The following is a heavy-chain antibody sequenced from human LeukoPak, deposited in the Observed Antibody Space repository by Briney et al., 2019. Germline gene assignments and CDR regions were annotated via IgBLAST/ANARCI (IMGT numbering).Heavy chain of an antibody. CDR1: GFTFSGSA. D-gene: IGHD3-9*01. CDR2: IRNKTNSYAT. V-gene: IGHV3-73*01. Sequence: GGSLRLSCAASGFTFSGSAMHWVRQASGKGLEWVGRIRNKTNSYATSYAASVKGRFALSRDDSKNTAYLQMNSLKTEDTAVYYCARNLRYFDWLFDYWGQGTLVTVSS. CDR3: ARNLRYFDWLFDY. J-gene: IGHJ4*02.